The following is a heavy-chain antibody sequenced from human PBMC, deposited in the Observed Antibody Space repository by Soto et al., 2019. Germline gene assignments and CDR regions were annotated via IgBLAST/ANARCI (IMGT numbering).Heavy chain of an antibody. CDR1: GGSISSGGYY. D-gene: IGHD3-22*01. CDR3: ARGSSSGYYGYY. Sequence: QVQLQESGPGLVKPSQTLSLTCTVSGGSISSGGYYWSWIRQHPGKGLEWIGYIYYSGSTYYNPSLQRRVTISVDTSKNQFSLKLSSVTAADTAVYYCARGSSSGYYGYYWGQGNLVTVSS. CDR2: IYYSGST. J-gene: IGHJ4*02. V-gene: IGHV4-31*03.